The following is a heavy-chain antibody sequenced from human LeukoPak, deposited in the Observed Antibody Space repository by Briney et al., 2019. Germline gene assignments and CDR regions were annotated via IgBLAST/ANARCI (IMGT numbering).Heavy chain of an antibody. V-gene: IGHV3-7*03. D-gene: IGHD3-16*01. CDR1: GFTFSSYW. J-gene: IGHJ6*02. CDR2: IKQDGSEK. Sequence: PGGSLRLSCAASGFTFSSYWMSWVRQAPGKGLEWVANIKQDGSEKYYVDSVKGRFTISRDNAKNSLYLQMNSLRVEDTAVYYCARDMDKLGDYYGMDVWGQGTTVIVSS. CDR3: ARDMDKLGDYYGMDV.